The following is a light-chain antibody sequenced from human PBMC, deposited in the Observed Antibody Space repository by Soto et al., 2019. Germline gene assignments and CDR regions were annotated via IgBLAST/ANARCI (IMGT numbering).Light chain of an antibody. CDR1: SSDVGSYNR. J-gene: IGLJ1*01. V-gene: IGLV2-18*02. CDR2: EVS. CDR3: SSYTSSSTFVPSYV. Sequence: QSALTQPPSVSGSPGQSVTISCTGTSSDVGSYNRVSWYQQPPGTAPKLMIYEVSNRPSGVPDRFSGSKSGNTASLTISGLQAEDEADYYCSSYTSSSTFVPSYVFGTGTKVTVL.